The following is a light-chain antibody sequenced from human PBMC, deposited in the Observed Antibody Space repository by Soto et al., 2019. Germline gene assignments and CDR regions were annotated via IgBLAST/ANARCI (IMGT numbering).Light chain of an antibody. Sequence: QITQSPSHWPASPRSCVPISGRASQNIFSWLAWYQHKPGKAPNLLISAASTLQSGVPSRFSGSGSGTDFTLTISSLQPEDVATYYCQQASTYPLTFGGGTKVDIK. CDR2: AAS. CDR1: QNIFSW. V-gene: IGKV1-12*01. J-gene: IGKJ4*01. CDR3: QQASTYPLT.